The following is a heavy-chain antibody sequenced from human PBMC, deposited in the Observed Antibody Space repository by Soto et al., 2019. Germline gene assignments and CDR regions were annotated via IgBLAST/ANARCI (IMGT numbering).Heavy chain of an antibody. J-gene: IGHJ4*02. V-gene: IGHV4-61*08. D-gene: IGHD1-26*01. Sequence: SETLSLTCAVSGGSINSGGYSWSWTRQPPGKGLEWIGYIYYSGSTNYNPSLKSRVTISVDTSKNQFSLKLSSVTAADTAVYYCARGSGSYYFDYWGQGTLVTVSS. CDR3: ARGSGSYYFDY. CDR2: IYYSGST. CDR1: GGSINSGGYS.